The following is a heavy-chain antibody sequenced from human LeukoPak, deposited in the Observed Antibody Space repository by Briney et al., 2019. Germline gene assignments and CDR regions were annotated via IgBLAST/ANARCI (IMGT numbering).Heavy chain of an antibody. D-gene: IGHD6-13*01. CDR2: ISGSGITT. Sequence: GGSLRLSCAASGFTFSDYYMSWIRQAPGKGLEWVSAISGSGITTYYADSVKGRFTISRDNSKNTLYLQMNSLRAEDTAVYYCAKALSTAGYSQYPYYWGQGTLVTVSS. J-gene: IGHJ4*02. V-gene: IGHV3-23*01. CDR1: GFTFSDYY. CDR3: AKALSTAGYSQYPYY.